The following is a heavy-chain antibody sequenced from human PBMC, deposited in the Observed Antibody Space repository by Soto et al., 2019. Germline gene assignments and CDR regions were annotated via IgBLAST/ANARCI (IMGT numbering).Heavy chain of an antibody. V-gene: IGHV1-69*13. CDR1: GGTFSSYA. Sequence: SVKVSCKASGGTFSSYAISWVRQAPGQGLEWMGGIIPIFGTANYAQKFQGRVTITADESTSTAHMELSSLRSEDTAVYYCARSPSIAVAGTSVYYYYYGMDVWGQGTTVTVSS. J-gene: IGHJ6*02. CDR3: ARSPSIAVAGTSVYYYYYGMDV. D-gene: IGHD6-19*01. CDR2: IIPIFGTA.